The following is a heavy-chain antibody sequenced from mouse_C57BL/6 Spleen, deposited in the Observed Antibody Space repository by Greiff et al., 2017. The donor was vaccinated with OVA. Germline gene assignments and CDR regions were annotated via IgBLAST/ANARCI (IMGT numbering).Heavy chain of an antibody. CDR1: GYTFTDYY. CDR2: INPYNGGT. Sequence: VQLQQSGPVLVKPGASVKMSCKASGYTFTDYYMNWVKQSHGKSLEWIGVINPYNGGTSYNQKFKGKATLTVDKSSSTAYMELNSLTSEDSAVYYCAREEDLYFDYWGQGTTLTVSS. V-gene: IGHV1-19*01. J-gene: IGHJ2*01. CDR3: AREEDLYFDY.